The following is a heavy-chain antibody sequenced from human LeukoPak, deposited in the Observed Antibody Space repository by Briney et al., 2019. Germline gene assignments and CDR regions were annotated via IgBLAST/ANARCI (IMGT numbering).Heavy chain of an antibody. CDR1: GYTFQSYG. V-gene: IGHV1-18*01. Sequence: ASVKVSCKASGYTFQSYGISWVRQAPGQGLEWMGWVSVYNGNTNYAQKFQGRVTMTTDTSTSTAYMELRSLRSDDTAVYYCARHRDYYDSSGYWTYWGQGTLVTVSS. CDR3: ARHRDYYDSSGYWTY. J-gene: IGHJ4*02. CDR2: VSVYNGNT. D-gene: IGHD3-22*01.